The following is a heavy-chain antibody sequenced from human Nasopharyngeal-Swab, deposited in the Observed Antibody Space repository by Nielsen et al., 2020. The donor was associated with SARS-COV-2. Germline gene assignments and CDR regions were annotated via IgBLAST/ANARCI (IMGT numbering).Heavy chain of an antibody. Sequence: GESLKISCAASGFTFSSYAMSWVPPAPGKGLEWVSATSGSGGSTYYADSVKGRFTISRDNSKNTLYLQMNSLRAEDTAVYYCAKFDRMLPMRYFDYWGQGILVTVSS. D-gene: IGHD2-8*01. J-gene: IGHJ4*02. V-gene: IGHV3-23*01. CDR3: AKFDRMLPMRYFDY. CDR2: TSGSGGST. CDR1: GFTFSSYA.